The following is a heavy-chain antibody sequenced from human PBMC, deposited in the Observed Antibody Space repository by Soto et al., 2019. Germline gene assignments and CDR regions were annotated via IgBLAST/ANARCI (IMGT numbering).Heavy chain of an antibody. J-gene: IGHJ4*02. D-gene: IGHD6-13*01. CDR3: AIPLPKQQLVRGAFDH. CDR1: GGTFRNYA. Sequence: QVQLVQSGAEVKKPGSSVKLSCKTSGGTFRNYAINWVRQATGQGLEWMGGSIPVFGTANYAQTFQCRFTITEEESTSTASMELSSLRSEDTAVYYCAIPLPKQQLVRGAFDHWGQGTLVTVAS. V-gene: IGHV1-69*01. CDR2: SIPVFGTA.